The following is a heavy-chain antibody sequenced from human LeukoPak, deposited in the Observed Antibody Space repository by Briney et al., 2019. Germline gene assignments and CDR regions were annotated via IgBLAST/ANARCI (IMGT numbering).Heavy chain of an antibody. CDR1: GFSFSGYG. D-gene: IGHD3-22*01. CDR3: AKGGSYYDSSGYFNFDY. Sequence: TGGSLRLSCAASGFSFSGYGMHWVRQAPGKGLEWVAFIRYDGSNEYYADSVKGRFTISRDKSKNTLSLQMNGLRVEDTAVYYCAKGGSYYDSSGYFNFDYWGQGTLVTVSS. CDR2: IRYDGSNE. V-gene: IGHV3-30*02. J-gene: IGHJ4*02.